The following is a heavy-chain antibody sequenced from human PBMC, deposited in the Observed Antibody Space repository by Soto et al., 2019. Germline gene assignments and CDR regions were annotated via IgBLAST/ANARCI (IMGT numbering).Heavy chain of an antibody. D-gene: IGHD4-17*01. CDR1: GFTFSSYA. J-gene: IGHJ4*02. CDR3: AINPIDYGDYAFNY. Sequence: GGSLRLSCAASGFTFSSYAMSWVRQAPGKGLEWVSAISGSGGSTYYADSVKGRFTISRDNSKNTLYLQMNSLRAEDTAVYYCAINPIDYGDYAFNYWGQGTLVTVS. CDR2: ISGSGGST. V-gene: IGHV3-23*01.